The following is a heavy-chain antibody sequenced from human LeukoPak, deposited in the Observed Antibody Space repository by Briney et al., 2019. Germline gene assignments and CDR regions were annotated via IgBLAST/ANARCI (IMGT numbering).Heavy chain of an antibody. CDR2: LYSEGGRT. D-gene: IGHD6-6*01. CDR3: SRGLGQPVDS. Sequence: GGSLRLSCVGSGFIFRNDWMHWVRQAPGKGLVWVSRLYSEGGRTYYADSVKGRFTISRDNAKNTLYLQMNSLTVEDTAVCYCSRGLGQPVDSWGQGTLVTVSS. V-gene: IGHV3-74*01. CDR1: GFIFRNDW. J-gene: IGHJ4*02.